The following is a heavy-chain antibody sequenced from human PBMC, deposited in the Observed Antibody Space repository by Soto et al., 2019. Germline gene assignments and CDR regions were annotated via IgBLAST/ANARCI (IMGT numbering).Heavy chain of an antibody. CDR3: ARDQGICGGDCYGYYYYYGMDV. CDR2: IIPIFGTA. V-gene: IGHV1-69*06. J-gene: IGHJ6*02. D-gene: IGHD2-21*02. CDR1: GGTFSSYA. Sequence: QVQLVQSGAEVQKPGSSVKVSCKASGGTFSSYAISWVRQAPGQGLEWMGGIIPIFGTANYAQKFQGRVTITADKSTSTAYMELSSLRSEDTAVYYCARDQGICGGDCYGYYYYYGMDVWGQGTTVTVSS.